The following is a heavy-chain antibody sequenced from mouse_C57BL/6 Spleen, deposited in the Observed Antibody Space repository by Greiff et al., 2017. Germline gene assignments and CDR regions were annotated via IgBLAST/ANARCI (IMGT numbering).Heavy chain of an antibody. CDR1: GYTFTSYW. CDR3: TRYYGSSSAMDY. Sequence: VQLQQSGTVLARPGASVKMSCKTSGYTFTSYWMHWVKQRPGQGLEWIGAIYPGNSDTSYNQKFKGKAKLTAVTSASTAYMEISSLTNEDAAVYYCTRYYGSSSAMDYWGQGTSVTVSS. J-gene: IGHJ4*01. CDR2: IYPGNSDT. D-gene: IGHD1-1*01. V-gene: IGHV1-5*01.